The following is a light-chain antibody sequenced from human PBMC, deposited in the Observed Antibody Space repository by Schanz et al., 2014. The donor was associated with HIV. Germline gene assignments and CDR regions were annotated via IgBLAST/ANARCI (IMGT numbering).Light chain of an antibody. CDR2: GNN. V-gene: IGLV1-40*01. Sequence: QSVLTQPPSVSGAPGQRGTISCTGSSSNIGAGYDVHWYPQLPGTAPKLLIYGNNNRPSGVPARFSGSKSGTSASLAITGLQAEDEADYHCCSFAGRHTLIFGGGTKLTVL. J-gene: IGLJ2*01. CDR1: SSNIGAGYD. CDR3: CSFAGRHTLI.